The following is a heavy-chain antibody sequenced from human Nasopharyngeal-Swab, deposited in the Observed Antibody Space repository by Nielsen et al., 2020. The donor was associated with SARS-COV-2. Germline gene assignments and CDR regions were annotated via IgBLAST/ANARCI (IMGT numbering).Heavy chain of an antibody. Sequence: VRQAPGKGLEWIGEIYHSGSTNYNPSLKSRVTISVDKSKNQFSLKPSSVTAADTAVYYCARVSENCSGGSCGADVLYFDLWGRGTLVTVSS. V-gene: IGHV4-4*02. CDR2: IYHSGST. J-gene: IGHJ2*01. CDR3: ARVSENCSGGSCGADVLYFDL. D-gene: IGHD2-15*01.